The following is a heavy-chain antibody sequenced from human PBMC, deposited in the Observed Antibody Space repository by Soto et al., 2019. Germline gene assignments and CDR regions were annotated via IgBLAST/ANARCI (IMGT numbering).Heavy chain of an antibody. CDR1: GDTFTDYY. D-gene: IGHD2-21*02. V-gene: IGHV1-46*01. Sequence: QVQLVQSGAEVKKPGASVKVSCKASGDTFTDYYIHWVRQAPGQGLEWMGTVNPSGGHTTYAQHFPGRMTMTRDRPTRTLYMELTSLTSEDTAVYYCARGGHVVVVTAALDYWGQGTLVTVSS. CDR2: VNPSGGHT. J-gene: IGHJ4*02. CDR3: ARGGHVVVVTAALDY.